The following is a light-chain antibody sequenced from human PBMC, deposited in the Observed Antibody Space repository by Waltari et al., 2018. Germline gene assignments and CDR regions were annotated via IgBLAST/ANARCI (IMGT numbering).Light chain of an antibody. CDR3: QQSNSMSLT. CDR2: DAS. Sequence: DIQMTQSPSSLSAYVGDRVTITCRASQSIGGYLNWYQQKPGKAPDLLLYDASSLQSGVPSRFSGSGFGTDFTLTISSLQPEDFATYYCQQSNSMSLTFGGGTKVEIK. CDR1: QSIGGY. V-gene: IGKV1-39*01. J-gene: IGKJ4*01.